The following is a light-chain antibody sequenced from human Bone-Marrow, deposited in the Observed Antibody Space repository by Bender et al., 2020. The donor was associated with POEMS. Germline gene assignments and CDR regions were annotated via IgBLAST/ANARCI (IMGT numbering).Light chain of an antibody. Sequence: QSVLTQPPSASGTPGQRVTISCSGGSSNIGAHAVNWYQHLPGTAPKLLIYSSHRRPSEVPDRFSGSKSGTSASLAITGLQAVDEADYYCQSYDSSLSGSWVFGGGTKLTVL. CDR1: SSNIGAHA. J-gene: IGLJ3*02. CDR3: QSYDSSLSGSWV. CDR2: SSH. V-gene: IGLV1-44*01.